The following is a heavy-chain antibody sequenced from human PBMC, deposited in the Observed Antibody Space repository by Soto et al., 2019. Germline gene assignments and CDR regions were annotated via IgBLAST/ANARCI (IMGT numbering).Heavy chain of an antibody. Sequence: GGSLRLSCAASGFTFSSYSMNLVRQAPGKGLEWVSYISSSSSTIYYADSVKGRFTISRDNAKNSLYLQMNSLRAEDTAVYYCARDLRYCSSTSCSEIDYWGQGTLVTVSS. CDR2: ISSSSSTI. J-gene: IGHJ4*02. D-gene: IGHD2-2*01. CDR1: GFTFSSYS. CDR3: ARDLRYCSSTSCSEIDY. V-gene: IGHV3-48*01.